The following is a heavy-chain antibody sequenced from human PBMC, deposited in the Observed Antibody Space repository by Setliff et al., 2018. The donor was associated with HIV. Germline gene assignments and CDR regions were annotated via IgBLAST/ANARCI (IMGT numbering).Heavy chain of an antibody. CDR3: ASSPPYDDLWRGYYQPLKS. J-gene: IGHJ5*02. D-gene: IGHD3-3*01. CDR1: GGSFSSFA. Sequence: SVKVSCKVSGGSFSSFAISWVRQAPGHGLEWMGGIIPMFGTTNYAQKLQGRVTLSADESTSTAYMELSSLTSEDTAVYFCASSPPYDDLWRGYYQPLKSWGQGTLVTVSS. CDR2: IIPMFGTT. V-gene: IGHV1-69*13.